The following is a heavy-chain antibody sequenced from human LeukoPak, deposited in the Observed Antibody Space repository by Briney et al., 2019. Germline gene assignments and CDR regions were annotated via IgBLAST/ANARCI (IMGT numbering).Heavy chain of an antibody. V-gene: IGHV3-7*01. CDR1: GFTFSSYA. D-gene: IGHD6-13*01. CDR2: IKKDGSEI. Sequence: GGSLRLSCAASGFTFSSYAMSWVRQAPGKGLEWVANIKKDGSEIYYVDSVEGRFTLSRDNAMNSLYLQLNSLRVEDTAVYYCARLGYGYSSRWSNGGYFQYWGQGTLVTVSS. J-gene: IGHJ1*01. CDR3: ARLGYGYSSRWSNGGYFQY.